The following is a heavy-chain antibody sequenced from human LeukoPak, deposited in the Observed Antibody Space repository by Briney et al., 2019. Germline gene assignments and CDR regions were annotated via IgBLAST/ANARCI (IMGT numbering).Heavy chain of an antibody. D-gene: IGHD2-15*01. CDR3: ARRAGGWFDY. CDR2: VNLGGST. Sequence: SETLSLTCTVSGGSISSYYWSWIRQPPGKGLEWIGEVNLGGSTNYTPSLKSRVTISVDTSKNQFSLKLSSVTAADTAVYYCARRAGGWFDYWGQGTLVTVSS. CDR1: GGSISSYY. J-gene: IGHJ4*02. V-gene: IGHV4-34*01.